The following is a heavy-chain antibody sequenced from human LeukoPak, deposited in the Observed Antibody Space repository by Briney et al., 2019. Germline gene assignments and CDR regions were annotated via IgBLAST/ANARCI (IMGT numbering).Heavy chain of an antibody. J-gene: IGHJ2*01. Sequence: GGSLRLSCAGSGFAFGTYAMGWVRQAPGKGLEWVSGMVGGGSTYYADSVRGRFTISRDTSKSTLYLQMNSLRAEDTAVYYCARERAYCSGGSCYSHWYFDLWGRGTLVTVSS. D-gene: IGHD2-15*01. CDR3: ARERAYCSGGSCYSHWYFDL. CDR1: GFAFGTYA. CDR2: MVGGGST. V-gene: IGHV3-23*01.